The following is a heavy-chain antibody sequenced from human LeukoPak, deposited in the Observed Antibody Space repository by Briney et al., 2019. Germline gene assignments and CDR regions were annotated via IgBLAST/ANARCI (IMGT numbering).Heavy chain of an antibody. D-gene: IGHD2-15*01. Sequence: GGSLRLSCAASGFTFSGSAIHWVRQASGKGLEWVGRIRDKSNSYATAYAASVKGRFTISRDDSKNTAYLQMNSLRAEDAAVYYCAKAPVTSCSGVYCYPFDYWGQGTLVTVSS. CDR3: AKAPVTSCSGVYCYPFDY. CDR2: IRDKSNSYAT. CDR1: GFTFSGSA. J-gene: IGHJ4*02. V-gene: IGHV3-73*01.